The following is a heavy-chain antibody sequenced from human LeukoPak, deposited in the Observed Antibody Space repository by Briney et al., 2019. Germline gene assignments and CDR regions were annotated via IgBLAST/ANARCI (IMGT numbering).Heavy chain of an antibody. V-gene: IGHV3-21*01. J-gene: IGHJ6*03. CDR2: ISKSSSYI. D-gene: IGHD6-19*01. Sequence: GGSLRLSCAASGFTFSSYSMNWVRQAPGKGLEWVSSISKSSSYIYYADSLKGRFTISRDNAKNSLYLQMNSLRAEDTAVYYCARDPAYSSGWYLYYYYYMDVWGKGTTVTVSS. CDR1: GFTFSSYS. CDR3: ARDPAYSSGWYLYYYYYMDV.